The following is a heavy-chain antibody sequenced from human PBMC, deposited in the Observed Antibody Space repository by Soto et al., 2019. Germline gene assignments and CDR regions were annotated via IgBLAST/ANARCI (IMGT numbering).Heavy chain of an antibody. CDR2: ISGSEDRT. CDR3: GRTYTGG. Sequence: LQSGGGVVQPGESLRFSCAASGFSLRDHALSWVRQAPGGGLEWVSGISGSEDRTNYADFVRGRFIISKDRAKNTLYLDMSGLRVDDTAVYFCGRTYTGGWGQGTLVTVSS. D-gene: IGHD3-10*01. J-gene: IGHJ4*02. V-gene: IGHV3-23*01. CDR1: GFSLRDHA.